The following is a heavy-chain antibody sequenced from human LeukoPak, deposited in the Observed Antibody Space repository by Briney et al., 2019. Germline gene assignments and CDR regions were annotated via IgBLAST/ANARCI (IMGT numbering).Heavy chain of an antibody. CDR2: IWYDGSNK. CDR3: ARDRSPDVVVVAATHDAFDI. J-gene: IGHJ3*02. D-gene: IGHD2-15*01. V-gene: IGHV3-33*01. Sequence: GGSLRLSCAASGFTFSSYGMHWVRQAPGKGLEWVAVIWYDGSNKYYADSVKGRFTISRGNSKNTLYLQMNSLRAEDTAVYYCARDRSPDVVVVAATHDAFDIWGQGTMVTVSS. CDR1: GFTFSSYG.